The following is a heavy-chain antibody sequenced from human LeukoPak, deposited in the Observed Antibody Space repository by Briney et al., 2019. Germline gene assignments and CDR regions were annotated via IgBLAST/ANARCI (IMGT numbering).Heavy chain of an antibody. V-gene: IGHV4-34*01. CDR1: GGSFIGYY. CDR2: INHSGGA. Sequence: PAETLSLTCAVSGGSFIGYYWSWIRQPPGKGLEWIAEINHSGGANYNPSLKSRVTISADTSKSQFSLKLGSVTAADTAVYYCARVPLRFLEPFDYWGQGTLVTVSS. J-gene: IGHJ4*02. CDR3: ARVPLRFLEPFDY. D-gene: IGHD3-3*01.